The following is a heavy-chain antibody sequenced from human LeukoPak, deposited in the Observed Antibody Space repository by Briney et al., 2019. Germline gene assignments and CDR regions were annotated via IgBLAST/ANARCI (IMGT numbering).Heavy chain of an antibody. Sequence: GGSLSLSCAASGFTFSSYAMNWVRKAPRKGLELVSVISGSCGSTYYADSVQGRFTIARDNSKNTMYLQMNSLRAEDTAVYYGAKITMIVVVITTPLFDYWGQGTLVTVSS. J-gene: IGHJ4*02. V-gene: IGHV3-23*01. CDR2: ISGSCGST. CDR3: AKITMIVVVITTPLFDY. CDR1: GFTFSSYA. D-gene: IGHD3-22*01.